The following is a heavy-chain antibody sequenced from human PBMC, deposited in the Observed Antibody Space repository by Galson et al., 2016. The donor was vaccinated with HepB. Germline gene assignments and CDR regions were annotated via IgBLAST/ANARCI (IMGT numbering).Heavy chain of an antibody. V-gene: IGHV1-46*01. D-gene: IGHD6-19*01. CDR3: ARGSSGRVEIDY. J-gene: IGHJ4*02. CDR2: LNPSGGST. Sequence: SVKVSCKASGYTFTSYYMHWVRQAPGQGLEWMGILNPSGGSTTYAQKFQGRVTMTRDTSTSTVYMELSSLRSEDTAVYYCARGSSGRVEIDYWGQGTLVTVSS. CDR1: GYTFTSYY.